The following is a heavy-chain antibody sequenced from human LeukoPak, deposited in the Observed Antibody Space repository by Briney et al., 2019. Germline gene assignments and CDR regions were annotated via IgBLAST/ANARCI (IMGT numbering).Heavy chain of an antibody. V-gene: IGHV4-59*01. CDR2: IYYSGRT. CDR1: GGSISSYY. D-gene: IGHD3-22*01. J-gene: IGHJ4*02. CDR3: ARGPPPWITMTLPYFDY. Sequence: SETLSLTCTVSGGSISSYYWSWIRQPPGKGLEWIGYIYYSGRTNYNPSLKSRVTISVDTSKNQFSLKLSSVTAADTAVYYCARGPPPWITMTLPYFDYWGQGTLVTVSS.